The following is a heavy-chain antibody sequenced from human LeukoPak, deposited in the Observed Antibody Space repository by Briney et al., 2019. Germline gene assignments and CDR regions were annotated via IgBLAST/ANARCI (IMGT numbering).Heavy chain of an antibody. CDR3: ARGAGQETYYYYYYMDV. CDR2: IIPIFGTA. V-gene: IGHV1-69*13. CDR1: GGTFSSYA. Sequence: GASVKVSCKASGGTFSSYAISWVRQAPGQGLEWMGGIIPIFGTANYAQKFQGRVTITADESTSTAYMELSSLRSEDTAVYYCARGAGQETYYYYYYMDVWGKGTTVTISS. J-gene: IGHJ6*03.